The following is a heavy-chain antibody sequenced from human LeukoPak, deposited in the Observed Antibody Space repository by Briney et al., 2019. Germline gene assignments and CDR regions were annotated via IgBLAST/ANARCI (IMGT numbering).Heavy chain of an antibody. CDR3: ARDSGYDGDRGALYGMDV. CDR2: ISSSGSTI. CDR1: GFTFSDYY. D-gene: IGHD5-12*01. V-gene: IGHV3-11*01. J-gene: IGHJ6*02. Sequence: TGGSLRLSCAASGFTFSDYYMSWIRRAPGKGLEWVSYISSSGSTIYYADSVKGRFTISRDNAKNSLYLQMNSLRAEDTAVYYCARDSGYDGDRGALYGMDVWGQGTTVTVSS.